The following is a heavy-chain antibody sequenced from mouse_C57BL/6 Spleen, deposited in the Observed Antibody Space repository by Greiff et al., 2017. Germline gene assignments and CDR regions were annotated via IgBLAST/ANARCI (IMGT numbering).Heavy chain of an antibody. V-gene: IGHV1-15*01. J-gene: IGHJ4*01. CDR2: IDPETGGT. CDR3: TNYGNYDAMDY. CDR1: GYTFTDYE. D-gene: IGHD2-1*01. Sequence: VQLQQSGAELVRPGASVTLSCKASGYTFTDYEMHWVKQTPVHGLEWIGAIDPETGGTAYNQKFKGKAILTAAKSSSTAYMELRSLTSEDSAVYYCTNYGNYDAMDYWGQGTSVTVSS.